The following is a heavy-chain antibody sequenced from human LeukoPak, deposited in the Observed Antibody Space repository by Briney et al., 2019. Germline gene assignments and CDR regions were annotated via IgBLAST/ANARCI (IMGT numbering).Heavy chain of an antibody. CDR3: ASPLWIQLWTQGDDAFDI. D-gene: IGHD5-18*01. Sequence: GGSLRLSCAASGFTISSYWMSWVRQAPGKGLEWVANIKQDGSEKYYVDSVKGRFTISRDNAKNSLYLQMNSLRAEDTAVYYCASPLWIQLWTQGDDAFDIWGQGTMVTVSS. CDR1: GFTISSYW. CDR2: IKQDGSEK. V-gene: IGHV3-7*01. J-gene: IGHJ3*02.